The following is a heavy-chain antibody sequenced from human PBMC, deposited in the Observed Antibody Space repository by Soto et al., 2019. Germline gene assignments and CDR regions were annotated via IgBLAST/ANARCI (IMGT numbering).Heavy chain of an antibody. CDR2: IYYSGST. D-gene: IGHD5-18*01. Sequence: QVQLQESGPGLVKPSETLSLTCTVSGGSISSDYWCWIRQPPGKGLEWIGYIYYSGSTNYNPSRKSRVTISVDTSKNQFSLKVSAVTAADTAVYYCARAEGGVYSDAFDIWGQGTMVTVSS. CDR3: ARAEGGVYSDAFDI. J-gene: IGHJ3*02. V-gene: IGHV4-59*01. CDR1: GGSISSDY.